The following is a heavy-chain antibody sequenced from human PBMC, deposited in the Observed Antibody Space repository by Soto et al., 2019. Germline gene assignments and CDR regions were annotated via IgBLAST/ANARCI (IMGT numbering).Heavy chain of an antibody. CDR3: AHSAVGAAGTDFDY. CDR2: IYWNDDK. CDR1: GFSLSTSGVG. J-gene: IGHJ4*02. D-gene: IGHD6-13*01. V-gene: IGHV2-5*01. Sequence: TLTCTFSGFSLSTSGVGVGWIRQPPGKALEWLALIYWNDDKRYSPSLKSRLTITKDTSKNQVVLTMTNMDHVDTATYYRAHSAVGAAGTDFDYWGKGTPDTVTP.